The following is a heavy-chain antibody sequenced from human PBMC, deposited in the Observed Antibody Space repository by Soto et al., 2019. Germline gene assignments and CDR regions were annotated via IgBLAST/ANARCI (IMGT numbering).Heavy chain of an antibody. CDR2: ISTSSSPR. V-gene: IGHV3-48*04. J-gene: IGHJ4*02. CDR3: ARAKMATIPTDY. Sequence: TGGSLRLSCAASGFTFRHYSMHWVRQAPGKGLEWVAYISTSSSPRYYVDSVKGRFTISRDNAKNSLYLQMNSLRAEDTAVYYCARAKMATIPTDYWGQGTLVTVSS. CDR1: GFTFRHYS. D-gene: IGHD5-12*01.